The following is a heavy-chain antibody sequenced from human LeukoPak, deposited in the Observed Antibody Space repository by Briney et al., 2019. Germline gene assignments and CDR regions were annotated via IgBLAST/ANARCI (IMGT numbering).Heavy chain of an antibody. J-gene: IGHJ4*02. CDR1: GFTVSSNY. CDR2: IYSGGST. CDR3: ARDVEYCSSTSCYGVKRFDY. V-gene: IGHV3-66*01. Sequence: PGGSLRLSCAASGFTVSSNYMSWVRQAPGKGLEWVSVIYSGGSTYYADSVKGRFTISRDNSKNTLYLQMNSLRAEDTAVYYCARDVEYCSSTSCYGVKRFDYWGQGTLVTVSS. D-gene: IGHD2-2*01.